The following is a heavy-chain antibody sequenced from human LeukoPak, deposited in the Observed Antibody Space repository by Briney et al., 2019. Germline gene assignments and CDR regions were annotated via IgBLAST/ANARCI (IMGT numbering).Heavy chain of an antibody. CDR3: ASQLGGTTFH. CDR2: VHYSGIT. V-gene: IGHV4-59*03. J-gene: IGHJ4*02. Sequence: PSETLSLTCTVSGASISSYYWSWIRQPPGRGLEWIGYVHYSGITDYNPSLQSRVTISLDTSKSQFSLKLSSVTAADTAVYYCASQLGGTTFHWGQGTLVTVSS. CDR1: GASISSYY. D-gene: IGHD1-1*01.